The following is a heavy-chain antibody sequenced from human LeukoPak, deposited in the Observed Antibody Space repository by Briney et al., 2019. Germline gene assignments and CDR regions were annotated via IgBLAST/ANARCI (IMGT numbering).Heavy chain of an antibody. D-gene: IGHD5-18*01. J-gene: IGHJ6*02. CDR1: GFTFSSYS. V-gene: IGHV3-21*04. CDR3: ARDPGYSYGYGMDV. CDR2: ISTSSSYI. Sequence: GGSLRLSCAASGFTFSSYSMAWVRQAPAKGLEWVSSISTSSSYIYYADSVKGRFTISRDNAKNSLYLQMNSLRAEDTAVYYCARDPGYSYGYGMDVWGQGTTVTVSS.